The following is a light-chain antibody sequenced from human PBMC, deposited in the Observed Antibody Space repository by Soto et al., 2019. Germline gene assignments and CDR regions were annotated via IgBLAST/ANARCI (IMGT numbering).Light chain of an antibody. Sequence: EIVLTQSPGTLSLSPGERATLSCRASQSVSSCYLAWYQQKPGQAPRLLIYGASSRATGIPDRFSGSGSGTDFTLTISRLEPEDFAVYSCQQYGSSPWTFGQGTKVEIK. J-gene: IGKJ1*01. CDR3: QQYGSSPWT. CDR2: GAS. V-gene: IGKV3-20*01. CDR1: QSVSSCY.